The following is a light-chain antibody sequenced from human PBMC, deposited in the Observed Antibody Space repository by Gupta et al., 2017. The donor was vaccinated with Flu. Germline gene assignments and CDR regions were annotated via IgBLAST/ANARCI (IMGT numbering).Light chain of an antibody. CDR1: TIESER. V-gene: IGLV3-9*01. Sequence: ALGQTARITRGENTIESERLHGYQRKPGQAPELVIYRGASRPSGIPERFSGSNSGNTATLTIHRAQAGDEADYYCQVWDSSTVIFGGGTKLTVL. J-gene: IGLJ2*01. CDR3: QVWDSSTVI. CDR2: RGA.